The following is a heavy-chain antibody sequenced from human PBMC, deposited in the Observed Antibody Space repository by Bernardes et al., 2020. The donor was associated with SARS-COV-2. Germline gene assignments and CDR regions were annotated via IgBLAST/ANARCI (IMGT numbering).Heavy chain of an antibody. CDR3: ARDRGSYFDIGTFDI. V-gene: IGHV3-11*06. Sequence: GGSLRLSCAVSGFSFSDYYMSWIRQAPGEGLEWVSYISTSTSYTNYAESVRGRFTISRDNAKNSLYLQMNSLRAEDTAVYYCARDRGSYFDIGTFDIWGQGTMVTVSS. CDR2: ISTSTSYT. J-gene: IGHJ3*02. D-gene: IGHD1-26*01. CDR1: GFSFSDYY.